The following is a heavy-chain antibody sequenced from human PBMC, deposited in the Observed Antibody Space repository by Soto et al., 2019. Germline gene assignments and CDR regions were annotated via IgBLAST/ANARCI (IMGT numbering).Heavy chain of an antibody. Sequence: GGSLRLSCVASGFNFRSFGMNWVRQAPGRGLEWVSSVSDGGGSTYYADSVKGRFTISRDNSKNTLYLQMNNLRAEDTAIYHCAKRVLYSSSSPHFDYWGQGTLVTVSS. J-gene: IGHJ4*02. CDR3: AKRVLYSSSSPHFDY. CDR2: VSDGGGST. CDR1: GFNFRSFG. D-gene: IGHD6-6*01. V-gene: IGHV3-23*01.